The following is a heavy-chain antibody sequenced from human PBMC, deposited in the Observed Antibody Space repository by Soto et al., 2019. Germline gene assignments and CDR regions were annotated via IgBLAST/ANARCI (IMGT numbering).Heavy chain of an antibody. D-gene: IGHD5-18*01. CDR3: PRGEDTAMVKSPHYYYGVDV. CDR1: GGSFNSYG. CDR2: IIPIFGTT. J-gene: IGHJ6*02. Sequence: QVQLVQSGAEVKKPGSSVKVSCKAFGGSFNSYGLSWVRQAPGQGLEWMGGIIPIFGTTSYAQKFQGRVTITADESTNTAYMELSRLRSEDTALYFCPRGEDTAMVKSPHYYYGVDVWGQGTTVTVSS. V-gene: IGHV1-69*01.